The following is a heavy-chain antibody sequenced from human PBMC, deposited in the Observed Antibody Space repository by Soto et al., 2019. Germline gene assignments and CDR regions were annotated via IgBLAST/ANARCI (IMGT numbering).Heavy chain of an antibody. D-gene: IGHD4-17*01. Sequence: GGSLRLSCAASGFTFSSYAMSWVRQAPGKGLEWVSALGGSAGNTSYADSVKGRFTISRDNSRNTLYLQMNSLRAEDTAVYYCAKAATTVTTVPFYFDSWGQGTLVTVSS. CDR2: LGGSAGNT. J-gene: IGHJ4*02. CDR3: AKAATTVTTVPFYFDS. V-gene: IGHV3-23*01. CDR1: GFTFSSYA.